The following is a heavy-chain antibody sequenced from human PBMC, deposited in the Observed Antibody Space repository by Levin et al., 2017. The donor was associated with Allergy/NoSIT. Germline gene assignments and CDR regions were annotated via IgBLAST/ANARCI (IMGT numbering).Heavy chain of an antibody. V-gene: IGHV1-2*06. Sequence: ASVKVSCKASGYSFTGYYMHWVRQAPGQGLEWMGRINPNSGDTDYAQKFQGRVTMTRDTSISTAYMELRRLRSDDTAVDYCARSLGVTREYWGQGTLVTVSS. CDR1: GYSFTGYY. CDR2: INPNSGDT. D-gene: IGHD2-21*02. J-gene: IGHJ4*02. CDR3: ARSLGVTREY.